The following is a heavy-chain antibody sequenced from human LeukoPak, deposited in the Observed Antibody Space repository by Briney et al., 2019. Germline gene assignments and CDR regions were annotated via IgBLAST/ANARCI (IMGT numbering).Heavy chain of an antibody. J-gene: IGHJ4*02. CDR1: GGSFSGYY. Sequence: SETLSLTCAVYGGSFSGYYWSWIRQPPGKGLEWIGEINHSGSTNYNPSLKSRVTISVDTSKNQFSLKLSSVTAADTAVYYCARDSPQLGIDYWGQGTLVTVSS. D-gene: IGHD2-2*01. V-gene: IGHV4-34*01. CDR2: INHSGST. CDR3: ARDSPQLGIDY.